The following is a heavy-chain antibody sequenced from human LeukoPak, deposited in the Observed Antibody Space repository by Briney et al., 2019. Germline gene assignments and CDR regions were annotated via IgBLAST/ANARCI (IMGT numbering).Heavy chain of an antibody. J-gene: IGHJ4*02. D-gene: IGHD6-13*01. CDR1: GDSISSFY. CDR3: ARDVVAAPGTWDY. Sequence: PSETLSLTCTVSGDSISSFYWSWIRQPAAKGLEWIGRIYTSGSTNYNPSLKRRVTLSVDTSKHQLSVKLSSVTAADTAVYYCARDVVAAPGTWDYWGQGTLVTVSS. V-gene: IGHV4-4*07. CDR2: IYTSGST.